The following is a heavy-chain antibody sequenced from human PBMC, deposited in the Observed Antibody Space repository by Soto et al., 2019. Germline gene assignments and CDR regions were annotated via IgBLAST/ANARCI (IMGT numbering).Heavy chain of an antibody. CDR2: ISSSSSTI. CDR1: GFTFSSYS. CDR3: ARDPYDFWSGYLLYDMDV. D-gene: IGHD3-3*01. J-gene: IGHJ6*03. V-gene: IGHV3-48*01. Sequence: GGSLRLSCAASGFTFSSYSMNWVRQAPGKGLEWVSYISSSSSTIYYADSVKGRFTISRDNAKNSLYLQMNSLRAEDTAVYYCARDPYDFWSGYLLYDMDVWGKGTTVTVSS.